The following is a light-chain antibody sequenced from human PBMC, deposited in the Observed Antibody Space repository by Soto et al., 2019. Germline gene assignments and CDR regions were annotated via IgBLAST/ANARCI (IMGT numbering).Light chain of an antibody. J-gene: IGLJ1*01. CDR2: DVS. CDR3: CSYAGFYTSV. CDR1: SSDVGGYKF. Sequence: QSALTKPRSVSGSPGQSVTISCTGTSSDVGGYKFVSWYQQHPGNAPKLVIYDVSKRPSGVPDRFSGSKSDNTASLTIAGLQADDEADYYCCSYAGFYTSVFGTGTKLTVL. V-gene: IGLV2-11*01.